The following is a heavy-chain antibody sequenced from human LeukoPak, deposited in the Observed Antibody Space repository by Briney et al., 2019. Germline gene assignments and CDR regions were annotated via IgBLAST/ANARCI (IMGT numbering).Heavy chain of an antibody. J-gene: IGHJ6*04. Sequence: GGSLRLSCAASGFTFSSYRMNWVRQAPGKGLEWVSYISSSSTTIYYADSVKGRFTISRDNAKNSLYLQMNSLRAEDTAVYYCAELGITMIGGVWGKGTTVTISS. V-gene: IGHV3-48*01. CDR3: AELGITMIGGV. CDR2: ISSSSTTI. D-gene: IGHD3-10*02. CDR1: GFTFSSYR.